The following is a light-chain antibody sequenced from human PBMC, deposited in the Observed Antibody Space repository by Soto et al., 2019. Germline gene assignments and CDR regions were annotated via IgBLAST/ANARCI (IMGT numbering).Light chain of an antibody. V-gene: IGLV2-14*01. J-gene: IGLJ3*02. CDR2: EVS. Sequence: QSALTQPASVSGSPGQSITISCTGTSSDVGGYNYVSWYQQHPGKVPKLMIYEVSNRPSGVSNRFSGSKSGNTASLTISGLQAEDEADYYCSSYTSSSTLVFGGGTKLTV. CDR1: SSDVGGYNY. CDR3: SSYTSSSTLV.